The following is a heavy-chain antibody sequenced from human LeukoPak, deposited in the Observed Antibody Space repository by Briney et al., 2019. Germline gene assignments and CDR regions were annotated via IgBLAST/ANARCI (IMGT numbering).Heavy chain of an antibody. J-gene: IGHJ4*02. V-gene: IGHV3-23*01. CDR3: AKSPRGYSYGYGDY. Sequence: GGSLRLSCAASGFTFSSCAMSWVRQAPGKGLEWVSAISGSGGSTYYADSVKGRFTISRDNSKNTLYLQMNSLRAEDTAVYYCAKSPRGYSYGYGDYWGQGTLVTVSS. D-gene: IGHD5-18*01. CDR1: GFTFSSCA. CDR2: ISGSGGST.